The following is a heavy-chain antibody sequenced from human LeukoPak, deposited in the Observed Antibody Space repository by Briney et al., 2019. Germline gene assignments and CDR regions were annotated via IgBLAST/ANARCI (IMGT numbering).Heavy chain of an antibody. CDR3: ARAGATVTMLYPYDR. Sequence: SETLSLTCTGSGGSITSYYWSWIPQRPRKGLEWIGYIYNSGSTNYNHSLKSGVSISVDTSKNKFSLKLSSVTAADTAVYYCARAGATVTMLYPYDRWGQGTLVTVSS. CDR2: IYNSGST. J-gene: IGHJ5*02. D-gene: IGHD4-17*01. V-gene: IGHV4-59*12. CDR1: GGSITSYY.